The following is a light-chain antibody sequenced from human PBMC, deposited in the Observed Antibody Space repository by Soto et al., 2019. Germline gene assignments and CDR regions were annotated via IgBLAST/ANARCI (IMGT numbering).Light chain of an antibody. CDR2: GAS. V-gene: IGKV3-20*01. CDR1: QSVSSSH. CDR3: QQYGSSPGWT. J-gene: IGKJ1*01. Sequence: EIVLTQSPGTLYLYPGERATLSCRASQSVSSSHLAWYQQKPGQAPRLLIYGASSRATGIPDRFSGSGSGTDFTLTISRLEPEDFAVYYCQQYGSSPGWTFGQGTK.